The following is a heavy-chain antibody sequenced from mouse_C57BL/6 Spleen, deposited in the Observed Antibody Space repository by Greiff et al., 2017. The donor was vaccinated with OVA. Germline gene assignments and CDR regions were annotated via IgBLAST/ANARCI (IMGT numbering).Heavy chain of an antibody. Sequence: VHLVEPGAELAKPGASVKLSCKASGYTFTSYWMHWVKQRPGQGLEWIGYINPSSGYTKYNQKFKDKATLTADKSSSTAYMQLSSLTYEDSAVYYCARYDGHWYFDVWGTGTTVTVSA. CDR1: GYTFTSYW. CDR2: INPSSGYT. D-gene: IGHD2-3*01. V-gene: IGHV1-7*01. J-gene: IGHJ1*03. CDR3: ARYDGHWYFDV.